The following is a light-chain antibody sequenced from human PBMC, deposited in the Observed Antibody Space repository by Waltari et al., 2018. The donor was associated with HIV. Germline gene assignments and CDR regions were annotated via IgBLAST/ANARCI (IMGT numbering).Light chain of an antibody. Sequence: IQMSQSPSSMSSHVGDRVTITFQASQDITYYLNWYQQKPGKAPKLLIYDAFNLETGVPSRFSASGSGTDFTFTISSLQPEDIGTYYCQQYDNIPRTFGQGTKVEV. V-gene: IGKV1-33*01. CDR2: DAF. CDR1: QDITYY. J-gene: IGKJ1*01. CDR3: QQYDNIPRT.